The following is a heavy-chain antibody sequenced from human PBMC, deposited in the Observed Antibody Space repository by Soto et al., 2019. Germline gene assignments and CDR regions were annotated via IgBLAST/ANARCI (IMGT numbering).Heavy chain of an antibody. Sequence: SVKVSCKASGFTFTSSAVQWVRQARGQRLEWIGWIVVGSGNTNYAQKFQERVTITRDMSTSTAYMELSSLRSEDTAVYYCAADAGITMVRGVIRDYCYYGMDVWGQGTTVTVSS. V-gene: IGHV1-58*01. J-gene: IGHJ6*02. CDR3: AADAGITMVRGVIRDYCYYGMDV. D-gene: IGHD3-10*01. CDR2: IVVGSGNT. CDR1: GFTFTSSA.